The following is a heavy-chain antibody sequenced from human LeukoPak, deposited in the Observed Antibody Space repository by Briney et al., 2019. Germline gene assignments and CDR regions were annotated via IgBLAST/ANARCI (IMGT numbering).Heavy chain of an antibody. CDR1: GFTFSSYA. J-gene: IGHJ4*02. CDR2: ISGRGGST. D-gene: IGHD6-13*01. V-gene: IGHV3-23*01. CDR3: AKDFGQAAAASFDY. Sequence: GGSLRLSCADSGFTFSSYAMSWVRQAPGKGLEWVSAISGRGGSTYYADSVKGRFTISRDNSKNTLYLQMNSLRAEDTAVYYCAKDFGQAAAASFDYWGQGTLVTVSS.